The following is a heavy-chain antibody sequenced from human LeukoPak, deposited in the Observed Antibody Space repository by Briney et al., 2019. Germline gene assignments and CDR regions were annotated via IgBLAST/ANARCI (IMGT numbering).Heavy chain of an antibody. J-gene: IGHJ4*02. D-gene: IGHD3-9*01. CDR3: AKGLIEYDHLTGTPGGY. CDR2: ISSRGDII. Sequence: GGSLRLSCAASGFFSFSHPFNWVRQAPGKGLEWVSYISSRGDIIHYADSVKGRFIMSRDNSKSTLYLQMSSLRAEDTALYYCAKGLIEYDHLTGTPGGYWGQGTRVIVSS. V-gene: IGHV3-48*01. CDR1: GFFSFSHP.